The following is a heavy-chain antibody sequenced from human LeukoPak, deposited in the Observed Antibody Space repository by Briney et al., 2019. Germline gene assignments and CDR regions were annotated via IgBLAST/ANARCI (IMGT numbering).Heavy chain of an antibody. CDR2: VSYGGSNK. Sequence: GGSLRLSCAASGFTFSSYGMHWVRQAPGKGLEWVAVVSYGGSNKYYADSVKGRFTISRDDSKNTVYLQMDRLRPEDTAVYYCARDQLAFSGYDTLFDYWGQGALVSVSS. CDR1: GFTFSSYG. J-gene: IGHJ4*02. D-gene: IGHD5-12*01. CDR3: ARDQLAFSGYDTLFDY. V-gene: IGHV3-30*19.